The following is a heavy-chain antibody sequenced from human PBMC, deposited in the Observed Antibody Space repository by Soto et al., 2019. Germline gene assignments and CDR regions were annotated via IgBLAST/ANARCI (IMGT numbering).Heavy chain of an antibody. D-gene: IGHD3-3*01. CDR1: GGAISGYY. CDR3: ARGQRFSDWFDP. Sequence: SETLSLTCIVTGGAISGYYWTWIRQSDGEGLEWIGRIYSSGSTNYNPSLKSRVTISLDTSMNYFSLRLSSVTAADTAVYYCARGQRFSDWFDPWGQGTLVTVSS. J-gene: IGHJ5*02. V-gene: IGHV4-4*07. CDR2: IYSSGST.